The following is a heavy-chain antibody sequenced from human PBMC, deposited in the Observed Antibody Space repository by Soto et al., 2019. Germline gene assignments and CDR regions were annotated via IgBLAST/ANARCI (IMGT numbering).Heavy chain of an antibody. CDR3: ARQSGSGWKGSWFDP. CDR2: IYYSGST. CDR1: GGSISSSSYY. D-gene: IGHD3-10*01. V-gene: IGHV4-39*01. J-gene: IGHJ5*02. Sequence: SETLSLTCTVSGGSISSSSYYWGWIRQPPGKGLEWIGSIYYSGSTYYNPSLKSRVTISVDTSKNQFSLKLSSVTAADTAVYYCARQSGSGWKGSWFDPWGQGTLVTVSS.